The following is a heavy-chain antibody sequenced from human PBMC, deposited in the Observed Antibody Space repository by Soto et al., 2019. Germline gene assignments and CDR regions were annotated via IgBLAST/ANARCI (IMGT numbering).Heavy chain of an antibody. CDR2: IDPSDSYT. J-gene: IGHJ6*02. CDR1: GYSFTSYW. Sequence: PGESLKISCKGSGYSFTSYWISWVRQMPGKGLEWMGRIDPSDSYTNYSPSFQGHVTISADKSISTAYLQWSSLKASDTAMYYCALEGFGELDRNYYYNGMDVWGQGTTVTVS. CDR3: ALEGFGELDRNYYYNGMDV. D-gene: IGHD3-10*01. V-gene: IGHV5-10-1*01.